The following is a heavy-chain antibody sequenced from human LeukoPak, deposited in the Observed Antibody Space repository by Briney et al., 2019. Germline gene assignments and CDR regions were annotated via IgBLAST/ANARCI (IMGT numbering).Heavy chain of an antibody. D-gene: IGHD3-10*01. CDR1: GGSISSYY. CDR3: ARRMVRGVLVGYYFDY. J-gene: IGHJ4*02. V-gene: IGHV4-59*12. Sequence: SETLSLTCTVSGGSISSYYWSWIRQPPGKGLEWIGYIYYSGSTNYNPSLKSRVTISVDTSKNQFSLKLSSVTAADTAVYYCARRMVRGVLVGYYFDYWGQGTLVTVSS. CDR2: IYYSGST.